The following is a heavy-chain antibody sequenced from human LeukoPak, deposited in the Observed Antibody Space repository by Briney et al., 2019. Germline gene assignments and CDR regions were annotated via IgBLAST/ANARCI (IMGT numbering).Heavy chain of an antibody. Sequence: LSGGSLRLSCVVSGFTFSESWMSWARQAPGKGLEWVASINHNGNVNYYVDSVKGRFTISRDNAKNSLYLQMSNLRAEDTAVYFCARGGGLDVWGQGATVTVSS. CDR2: INHNGNVN. V-gene: IGHV3-7*03. CDR3: ARGGGLDV. J-gene: IGHJ6*02. D-gene: IGHD3-16*01. CDR1: GFTFSESW.